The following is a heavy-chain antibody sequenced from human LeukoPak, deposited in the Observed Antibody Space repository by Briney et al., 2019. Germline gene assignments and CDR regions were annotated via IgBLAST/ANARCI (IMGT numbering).Heavy chain of an antibody. J-gene: IGHJ6*03. D-gene: IGHD5-18*01. CDR1: GGSFSGYY. Sequence: SETLSLTCAVYGGSFSGYYNSWIRQPPGKGLEWIGEINHRGSTNYNPSLKSRVTISVDTSKNQFSLKLSSVTAADTAVYYCARRLGYSYGPDDYYYMDVWGKGTTVTISS. CDR3: ARRLGYSYGPDDYYYMDV. CDR2: INHRGST. V-gene: IGHV4-34*01.